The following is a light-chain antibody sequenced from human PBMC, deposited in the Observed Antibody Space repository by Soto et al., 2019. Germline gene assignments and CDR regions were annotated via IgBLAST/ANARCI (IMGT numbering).Light chain of an antibody. J-gene: IGKJ4*01. CDR3: QQLNSYRLT. Sequence: DIQLTQSPSFLSASVGDRVTITCRASQGISSYFAWYQQKPGKAPKLLIYAVSALQSGVPSRFGGSASGTEFTLTISSLQPADCATYYCQQLNSYRLTFGGGTKVEIK. V-gene: IGKV1-9*01. CDR2: AVS. CDR1: QGISSY.